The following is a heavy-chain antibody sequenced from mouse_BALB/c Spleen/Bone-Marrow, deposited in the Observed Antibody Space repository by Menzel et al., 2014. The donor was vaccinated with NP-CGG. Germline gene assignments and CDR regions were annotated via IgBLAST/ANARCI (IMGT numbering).Heavy chain of an antibody. J-gene: IGHJ3*01. CDR2: IYPANGNT. Sequence: VQLKDSGAELVKPGASVKLSCTASGFNIIYAYIHWVKRRPEQGLGWIGRIYPANGNTNYDPKFQGKATITADTSSNTAYLHLNSLASEDTAVYYCARSPGEVNYWGQGTLVTVSA. CDR3: ARSPGEVNY. V-gene: IGHV14-3*02. D-gene: IGHD1-3*01. CDR1: GFNIIYAY.